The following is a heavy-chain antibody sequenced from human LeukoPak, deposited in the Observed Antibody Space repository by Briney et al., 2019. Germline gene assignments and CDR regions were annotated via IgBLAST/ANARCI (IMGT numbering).Heavy chain of an antibody. CDR1: GFTFSTYV. D-gene: IGHD5-18*01. Sequence: GGSLRLSCSVSGFTFSTYVMHWVRQAPGNGLEYVSAISSNGDNTYYADSVKGRFTISRDNSKNTLYLQMNSLRAEDTAVYYCAGGYSYGYLKQFDYWGQGTLVTVSS. CDR3: AGGYSYGYLKQFDY. V-gene: IGHV3-64*04. CDR2: ISSNGDNT. J-gene: IGHJ4*02.